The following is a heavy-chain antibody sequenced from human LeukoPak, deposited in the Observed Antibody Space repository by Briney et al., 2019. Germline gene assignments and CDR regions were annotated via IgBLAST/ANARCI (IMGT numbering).Heavy chain of an antibody. CDR1: GFTFSSYS. J-gene: IGHJ6*02. CDR3: ARVVSGRVVVVPALGGMDV. D-gene: IGHD2-2*01. CDR2: ISSSSSYI. Sequence: PGGSLRLSCAASGFTFSSYSMTWVRQAPGKGLEWVSSISSSSSYIYYADSVKGRFTISRDNAKNSLYLQMSSLRAEDTAVYYCARVVSGRVVVVPALGGMDVWGQGTTVTVSS. V-gene: IGHV3-21*01.